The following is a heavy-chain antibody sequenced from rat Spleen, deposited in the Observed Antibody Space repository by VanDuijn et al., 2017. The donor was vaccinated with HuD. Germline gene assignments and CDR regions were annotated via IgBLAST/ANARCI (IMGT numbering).Heavy chain of an antibody. V-gene: IGHV2S61*01. J-gene: IGHJ2*01. D-gene: IGHD1-8*01. CDR2: IWGNGNT. CDR3: ASGIVAFDY. CDR1: GFSLSSNG. Sequence: QVQLKESGPGLVRPSQTLSLTCTVSGFSLSSNGVIWVRQPPGKGLEWMGVIWGNGNTIYNSALKSRLSISRDTSKSQVFLKMDNLQTEDTAMYFCASGIVAFDYWGQGVMVTVSS.